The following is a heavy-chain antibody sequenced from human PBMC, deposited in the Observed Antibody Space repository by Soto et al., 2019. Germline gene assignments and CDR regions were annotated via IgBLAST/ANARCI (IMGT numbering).Heavy chain of an antibody. CDR3: AKDPQMTFTSRTGTELDH. J-gene: IGHJ4*02. V-gene: IGHV3-30*18. Sequence: PGGSLRLSCVASGFIFSNSAMHWVRQAPGKGLEWLAVIADDGNQKEYGGSVKGRYTISRDNSNNTLYLQMKSLRPEDTALYYCAKDPQMTFTSRTGTELDHWGQGTLVTVSS. D-gene: IGHD3-16*01. CDR1: GFIFSNSA. CDR2: IADDGNQK.